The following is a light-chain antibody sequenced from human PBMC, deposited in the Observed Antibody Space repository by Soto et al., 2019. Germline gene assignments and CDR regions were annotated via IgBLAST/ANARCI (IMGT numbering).Light chain of an antibody. CDR3: ASYGGVNNLL. J-gene: IGLJ2*01. Sequence: QSVLTQPPSASGSPGQSVTISCTGTSSDIGGYNFVSWYQQHPGKAPKLMIYDVTKRPSGVPDRFSGSESGNTASLTVSGLQAEDEADYYCASYGGVNNLLFGGGTKLTVL. V-gene: IGLV2-8*01. CDR1: SSDIGGYNF. CDR2: DVT.